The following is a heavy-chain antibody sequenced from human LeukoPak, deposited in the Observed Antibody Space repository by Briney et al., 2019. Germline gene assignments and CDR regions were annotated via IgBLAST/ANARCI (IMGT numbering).Heavy chain of an antibody. D-gene: IGHD3-16*02. V-gene: IGHV4-61*02. J-gene: IGHJ4*02. CDR3: ARVRYDYVWGSYPYFDY. CDR2: IYTSGST. Sequence: PSETLSLTCTVSGGSISSGSYYWSWIRQPAGKGLEWIGRIYTSGSTNYNPSLKSRVTMSVDTSKNQFSLKLSSVTAADTAVYYCARVRYDYVWGSYPYFDYWGQGTLVTVSS. CDR1: GGSISSGSYY.